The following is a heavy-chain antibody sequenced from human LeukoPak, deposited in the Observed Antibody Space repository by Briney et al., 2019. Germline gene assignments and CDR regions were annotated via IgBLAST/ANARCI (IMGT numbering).Heavy chain of an antibody. V-gene: IGHV3-48*04. CDR2: ISSSSSTI. Sequence: GGSLRLSCAASGFTFSSYSMNWVRQAPGKGLEWVSYISSSSSTIYYADSVKGRFTISRDNAKNSLYLQMNSLRAEDTAVYYCARDRSSSWSGADWFDPWGQGTLVTVSS. CDR3: ARDRSSSWSGADWFDP. CDR1: GFTFSSYS. J-gene: IGHJ5*02. D-gene: IGHD6-13*01.